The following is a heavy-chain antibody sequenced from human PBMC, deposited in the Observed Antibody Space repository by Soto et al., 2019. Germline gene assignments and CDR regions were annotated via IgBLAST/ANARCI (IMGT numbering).Heavy chain of an antibody. CDR3: ARRGGMREGYYYYYGMDV. D-gene: IGHD3-16*01. Sequence: GESLKISCKGSGYSFTSYWIGWVRQMPGKGLEWMRIIYPGDSDTRYSPSFQGQVTISADKSISTAYLQWSSLKASDTAMYYCARRGGMREGYYYYYGMDVWGQGTTVTVSS. V-gene: IGHV5-51*01. CDR1: GYSFTSYW. CDR2: IYPGDSDT. J-gene: IGHJ6*02.